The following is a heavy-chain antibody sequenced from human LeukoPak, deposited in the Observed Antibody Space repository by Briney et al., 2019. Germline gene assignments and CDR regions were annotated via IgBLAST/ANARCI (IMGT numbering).Heavy chain of an antibody. J-gene: IGHJ3*01. D-gene: IGHD1-1*01. CDR1: GYTFTGYY. Sequence: ASVKVSCKASGYTFTGYYTHWVRQAPGQGLEWMGWINPNSGGTNYAQKFQGRVTMTRDTSISTAYMELSRLRSDDTAVYYCARAKTLEPSPSNAFDFWGQGTMVIVSS. V-gene: IGHV1-2*02. CDR2: INPNSGGT. CDR3: ARAKTLEPSPSNAFDF.